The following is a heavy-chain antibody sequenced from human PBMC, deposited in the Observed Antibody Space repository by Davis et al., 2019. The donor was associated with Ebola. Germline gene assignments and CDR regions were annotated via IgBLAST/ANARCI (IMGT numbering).Heavy chain of an antibody. CDR1: GLTFSSYW. J-gene: IGHJ4*01. Sequence: GGSLRLSCAASGLTFSSYWMSWVRQAPGKGLEWVANIKEDGSEKFYVDSVKGRFTISRDNAENSVYLQMNSLRPEDTAVYFCAKDRHPLANNKIYYFDYWGPGTLVTVSS. V-gene: IGHV3-7*04. D-gene: IGHD2/OR15-2a*01. CDR2: IKEDGSEK. CDR3: AKDRHPLANNKIYYFDY.